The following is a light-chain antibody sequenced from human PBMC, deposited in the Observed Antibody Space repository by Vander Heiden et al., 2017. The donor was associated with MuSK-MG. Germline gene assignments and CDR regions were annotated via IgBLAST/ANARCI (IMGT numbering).Light chain of an antibody. Sequence: DIVMTQSPASLAVSLGERATINCKSSQSVLYSSNNKNYLAWYQQKPGQPPKLLIYWASTRESGVPDRFSGSGSGTDFTLTISSLQAEDVAVYYCQQYYSTPITFGGGTKVEIK. V-gene: IGKV4-1*01. J-gene: IGKJ4*01. CDR2: WAS. CDR1: QSVLYSSNNKNY. CDR3: QQYYSTPIT.